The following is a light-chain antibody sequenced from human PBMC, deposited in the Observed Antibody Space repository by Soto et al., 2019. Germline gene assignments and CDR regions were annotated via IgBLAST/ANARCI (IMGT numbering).Light chain of an antibody. V-gene: IGLV1-44*01. Sequence: QSVLTQPPSASGTPGQRVTVSCSGSSSNIGRNTVNWYQQFPGTAPKLLIYMNDQRPSGVPDRFSGSKPGTSASLAISGLQSEDETDYYCAAWDDSLNGYVFGTGTKLTVL. CDR1: SSNIGRNT. CDR3: AAWDDSLNGYV. J-gene: IGLJ1*01. CDR2: MND.